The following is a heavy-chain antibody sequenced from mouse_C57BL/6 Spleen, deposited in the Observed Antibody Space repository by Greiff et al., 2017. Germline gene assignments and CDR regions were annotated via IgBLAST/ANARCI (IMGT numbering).Heavy chain of an antibody. D-gene: IGHD1-1*01. CDR3: ARRGTTVVRDYFDY. J-gene: IGHJ2*01. CDR1: GFTFSDYG. V-gene: IGHV5-17*01. CDR2: ISSGSSTI. Sequence: VQLKESGGGLVKPGGSLKLSCAASGFTFSDYGMHWVRQAPEKGLEWVAYISSGSSTIYYADKVKGRFTISRDNAKNTLFLQMTSLRSEDTAMYYCARRGTTVVRDYFDYWGQGTTLTVSS.